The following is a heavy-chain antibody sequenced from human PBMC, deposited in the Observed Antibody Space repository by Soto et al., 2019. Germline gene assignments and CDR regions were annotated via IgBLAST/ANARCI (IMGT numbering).Heavy chain of an antibody. V-gene: IGHV4-31*02. CDR3: ARERNYDSSGYSYYYGMDV. J-gene: IGHJ6*02. CDR1: GGSISSGGYY. CDR2: IYYSGST. Sequence: SETLSLTWTVSGGSISSGGYYWSWIRQHPGKGLEWIGYIYYSGSTYYNPSLKSRVTISVDTSKNQFSLKLSSVTAADTAVYYCARERNYDSSGYSYYYGMDVWGQGTTVTVSS. D-gene: IGHD3-22*01.